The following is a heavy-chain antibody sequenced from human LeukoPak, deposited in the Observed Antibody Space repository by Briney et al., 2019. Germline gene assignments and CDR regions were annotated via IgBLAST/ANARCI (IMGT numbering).Heavy chain of an antibody. J-gene: IGHJ3*02. Sequence: GGSLRLSCAASGVTFSSYSMNWVRQAPGKGLEWVSIIYSDGSTYYADSVKGRFTISRDNSKNALYLQMNSLRVEDTAVYYCARVLVASGTYDAFDIWGQGTMVTVSS. D-gene: IGHD1-26*01. CDR2: IYSDGST. CDR3: ARVLVASGTYDAFDI. V-gene: IGHV3-66*02. CDR1: GVTFSSYS.